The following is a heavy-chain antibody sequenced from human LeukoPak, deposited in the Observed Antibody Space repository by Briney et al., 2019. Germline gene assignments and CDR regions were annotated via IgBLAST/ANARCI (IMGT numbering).Heavy chain of an antibody. Sequence: PSETLSLTCSVSGASVSDGSYYWSWIRQPPGKGLEWIGFLYYSGRTNYSLSLSGRVSTSIDTSKNHFSLNLTSVTAADTAVYYCARGLSTGREDYFDFWGQGTLVSVSS. CDR1: GASVSDGSYY. CDR2: LYYSGRT. CDR3: ARGLSTGREDYFDF. J-gene: IGHJ4*02. V-gene: IGHV4-61*03. D-gene: IGHD1-1*01.